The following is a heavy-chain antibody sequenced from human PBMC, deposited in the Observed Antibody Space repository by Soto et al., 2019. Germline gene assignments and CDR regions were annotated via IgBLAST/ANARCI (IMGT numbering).Heavy chain of an antibody. V-gene: IGHV1-18*01. CDR3: TRVSSGWYYWFDP. CDR1: GYTFTSYG. CDR2: ISTNNGNT. J-gene: IGHJ5*02. D-gene: IGHD6-19*01. Sequence: QVQLVQSGAEVKKPGASVKVSCKASGYTFTSYGISWVRQAPVQGLEWMGWISTNNGNTNYAQKLQGRVTMTTDTSTRTGYMGLRSLRSDDTAVYYCTRVSSGWYYWFDPWGQGTLVTVSS.